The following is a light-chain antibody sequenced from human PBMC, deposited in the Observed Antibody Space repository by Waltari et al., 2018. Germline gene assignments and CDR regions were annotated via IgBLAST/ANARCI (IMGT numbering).Light chain of an antibody. CDR2: KAS. CDR3: QQYNSYLT. J-gene: IGKJ3*01. Sequence: DIQMTQSPYTLYESVGDRVTITCRASQSISSWLAWYQQKPGKAPKLLIYKASSLESGVPSRFSGSGSGTEFTLTISSLQPDDFTTYYCQQYNSYLTFGPGTKVDIK. CDR1: QSISSW. V-gene: IGKV1-5*03.